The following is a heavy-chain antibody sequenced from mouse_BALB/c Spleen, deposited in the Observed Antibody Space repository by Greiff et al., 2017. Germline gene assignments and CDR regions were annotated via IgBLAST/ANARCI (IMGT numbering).Heavy chain of an antibody. CDR2: IDPSDSYT. CDR1: GYTFTSYW. D-gene: IGHD2-4*01. V-gene: IGHV1-59*01. J-gene: IGHJ1*01. Sequence: QVQLQQSGAELVKPGASVKMSCKASGYTFTSYWMHWVKQRPGQGLEWIGVIDPSDSYTSYNQKFKGKATLTVDTSSSTAYMQLSSLTSEDSAVYYCARMIRNWYFDVWGAGTTVTVSS. CDR3: ARMIRNWYFDV.